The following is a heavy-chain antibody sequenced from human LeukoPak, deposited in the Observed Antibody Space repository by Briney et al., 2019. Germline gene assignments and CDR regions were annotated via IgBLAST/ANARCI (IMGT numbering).Heavy chain of an antibody. CDR2: INSDGSIT. J-gene: IGHJ6*02. D-gene: IGHD5-18*01. Sequence: GGSLRLSCAASGFTFTTYWMHWVRQAPGKGLVWVSHINSDGSITSYADSVKGRFTISRDNAKNTLYLQMNSLRAVDTAVYYCARDAVDTANAVWGQGTTVTVSS. CDR1: GFTFTTYW. V-gene: IGHV3-74*01. CDR3: ARDAVDTANAV.